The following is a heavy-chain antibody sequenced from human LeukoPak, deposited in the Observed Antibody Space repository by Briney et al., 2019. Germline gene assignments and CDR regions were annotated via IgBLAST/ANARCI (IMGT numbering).Heavy chain of an antibody. CDR3: ARHAGSSPFDY. J-gene: IGHJ4*02. CDR2: IYYSGST. CDR1: GGSISSYY. D-gene: IGHD6-6*01. Sequence: SESLSLTCTVSGGSISSYYWSWIRQPPGKGLEWIGYIYYSGSTNYNPSLKSRVTISVDTSKNQFSLKLSSVTAADTAVYYCARHAGSSPFDYWGQGTLVTVSS. V-gene: IGHV4-59*01.